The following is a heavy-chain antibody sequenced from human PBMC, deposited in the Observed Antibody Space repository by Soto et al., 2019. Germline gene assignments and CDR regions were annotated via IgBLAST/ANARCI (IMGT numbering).Heavy chain of an antibody. CDR3: AKKLRSSGSYFHYYYYYGMDV. D-gene: IGHD1-26*01. Sequence: GSRLVSCEASGFTFSSYGMHGVRQAAGKGLEWVAVISYDGSNKYYADSVKGRFTISRDNSKNTLYLQMNSLRAEDTAVYYCAKKLRSSGSYFHYYYYYGMDVWGQGTKVTVSS. V-gene: IGHV3-30*18. CDR1: GFTFSSYG. CDR2: ISYDGSNK. J-gene: IGHJ6*02.